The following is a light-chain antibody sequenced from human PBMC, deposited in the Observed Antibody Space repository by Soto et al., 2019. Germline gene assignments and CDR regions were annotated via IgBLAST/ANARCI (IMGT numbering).Light chain of an antibody. J-gene: IGKJ3*01. CDR2: AAS. CDR3: PHSYSIPRFT. Sequence: DIPLTQSPSSLSASVGDRVTITCRASKSISSYLNWYQQKPGKAPKLLIYAASSLHSGVPSRFNGSRSGTHFTLTISSLQPKDFATYYCPHSYSIPRFTFGTGTKVDIE. CDR1: KSISSY. V-gene: IGKV1-39*01.